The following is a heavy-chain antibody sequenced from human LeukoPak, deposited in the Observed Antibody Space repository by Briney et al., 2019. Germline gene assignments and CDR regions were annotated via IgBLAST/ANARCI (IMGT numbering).Heavy chain of an antibody. J-gene: IGHJ6*03. CDR2: ISSTSTFI. D-gene: IGHD4-17*01. CDR3: ARDLKYGDSYYYYMDV. Sequence: GGSLRLSCAASGFSFSSYSFNWVRQAPGKGLEWVSSISSTSTFIYYADSVKGRFIISRDNAKDSLYLHMNSLRAEDTAMYYCARDLKYGDSYYYYMDVWGKGTTVTISS. V-gene: IGHV3-21*01. CDR1: GFSFSSYS.